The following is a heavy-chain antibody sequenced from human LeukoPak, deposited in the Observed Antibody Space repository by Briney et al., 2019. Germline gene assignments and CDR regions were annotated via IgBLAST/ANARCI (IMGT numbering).Heavy chain of an antibody. CDR1: GFTFSDYA. Sequence: GGSLRLSCAASGFTFSDYAMHWVRQSPAKGLEWLALISYDGSNQYYADSVEGRLSISRDNAKNTLYLQMNSLRAEDTAVYYCARSPGQCSGGSCATGYWGQGTLVTVSS. D-gene: IGHD2-15*01. CDR2: ISYDGSNQ. J-gene: IGHJ4*02. V-gene: IGHV3-30-3*01. CDR3: ARSPGQCSGGSCATGY.